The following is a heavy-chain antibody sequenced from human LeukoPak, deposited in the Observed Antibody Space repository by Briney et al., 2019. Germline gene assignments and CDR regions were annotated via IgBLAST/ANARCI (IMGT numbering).Heavy chain of an antibody. J-gene: IGHJ4*02. CDR3: AKADRGYSYGLAY. CDR1: AYTFTSYG. CDR2: ISAYNGNT. V-gene: IGHV1-18*01. Sequence: AAVKVFCKASAYTFTSYGISWVRQAPGQGIEWMGWISAYNGNTNYAQKLQGRVTMTTDTSTSTAYMELRSLRSDDTAVYYCAKADRGYSYGLAYWGQGTLVTVSS. D-gene: IGHD5-18*01.